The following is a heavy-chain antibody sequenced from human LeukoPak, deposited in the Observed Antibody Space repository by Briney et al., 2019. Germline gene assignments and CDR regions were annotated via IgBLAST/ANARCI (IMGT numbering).Heavy chain of an antibody. V-gene: IGHV4-34*01. CDR1: GGSFSGYY. D-gene: IGHD3-10*01. CDR2: INHSGST. J-gene: IGHJ3*02. Sequence: SETLSLTCAVYGGSFSGYYWSWIRQPPGKGLEWNGEINHSGSTNYNPSLKSRVAISVDTSKNQFSLKLSSVTAADTAVYYCARRPKGGSGSYYPVGAFDIWGQGTMVTVSS. CDR3: ARRPKGGSGSYYPVGAFDI.